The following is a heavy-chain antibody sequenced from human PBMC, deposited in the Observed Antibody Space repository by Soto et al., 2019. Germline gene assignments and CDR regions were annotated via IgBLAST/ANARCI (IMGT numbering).Heavy chain of an antibody. V-gene: IGHV3-23*01. CDR1: GFTFSSYA. Sequence: GGSLRLSCAASGFTFSSYAMSWVRQAPGKGLEWVSAISGSGGGTYYGDSVKGRFTISRDNSKNTLYLQMNSLRAEDTAVYYCAKIGGHIVVVPAAATFDYWGQGTLVTVSS. J-gene: IGHJ4*02. D-gene: IGHD2-2*01. CDR3: AKIGGHIVVVPAAATFDY. CDR2: ISGSGGGT.